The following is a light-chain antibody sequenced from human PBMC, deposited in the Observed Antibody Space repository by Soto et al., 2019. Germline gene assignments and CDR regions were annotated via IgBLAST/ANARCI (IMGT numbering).Light chain of an antibody. J-gene: IGKJ5*01. CDR3: QQYGSSPPT. V-gene: IGKV3D-20*01. Sequence: EIVMTQSPATLSVSPGEGATLSCRASQSVGINLAWYQQKPGLAPRLLIYDASSRATGIPDRFSGSGSGTDFTLTISRLEPEDFAVYYCQQYGSSPPTFGQGTRLEIK. CDR1: QSVGIN. CDR2: DAS.